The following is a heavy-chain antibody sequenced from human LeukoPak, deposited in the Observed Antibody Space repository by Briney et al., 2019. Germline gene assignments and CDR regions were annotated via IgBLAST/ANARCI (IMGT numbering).Heavy chain of an antibody. CDR1: AFIFSNHW. Sequence: GGSLRLSCEGSAFIFSNHWMNWARQAPGKGLEWVASINHNGNVNYYVDSVKGRFTISRDNAKNSLYLQMSNLRAEDTAVYFCARGGGLDVWGQGATVTVSS. J-gene: IGHJ6*02. D-gene: IGHD3-16*01. CDR3: ARGGGLDV. CDR2: INHNGNVN. V-gene: IGHV3-7*03.